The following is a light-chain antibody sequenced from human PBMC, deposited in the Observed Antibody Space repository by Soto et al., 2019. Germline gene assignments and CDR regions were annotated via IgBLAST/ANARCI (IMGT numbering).Light chain of an antibody. CDR1: SSDIGGYNF. V-gene: IGLV2-23*02. J-gene: IGLJ3*02. CDR2: EVS. CDR3: CSYAGNNALV. Sequence: QSVLTQPASVSGSPGQSITISCTGTSSDIGGYNFVSRYRQYPGKAPELIIYEVSQRPSTFFNRFSGSKSGNTASLTISGLQSDDEADYYCCSYAGNNALVFGGGTKVTVL.